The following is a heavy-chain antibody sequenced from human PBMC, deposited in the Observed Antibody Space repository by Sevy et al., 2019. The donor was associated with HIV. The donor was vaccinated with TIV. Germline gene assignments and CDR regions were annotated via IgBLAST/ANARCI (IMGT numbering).Heavy chain of an antibody. CDR1: GFTFSSYG. CDR3: AKLGSGSYYNVRFDY. J-gene: IGHJ4*02. V-gene: IGHV3-30*02. CDR2: IRYDGSNK. Sequence: GGSLRLSCAASGFTFSSYGMHWVRQAPGKGLEWVAFIRYDGSNKYYAYSVKGRFTISRDNSKNTLYLQMNSLRAEDTAVYYCAKLGSGSYYNVRFDYWGQGTLVTVSS. D-gene: IGHD3-10*01.